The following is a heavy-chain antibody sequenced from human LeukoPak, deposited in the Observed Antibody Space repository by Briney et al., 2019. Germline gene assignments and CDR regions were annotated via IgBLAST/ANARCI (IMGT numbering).Heavy chain of an antibody. V-gene: IGHV4-4*07. D-gene: IGHD5-12*01. CDR2: VYPSGTT. CDR1: RGSISNYW. CDR3: ARDAGGYEDY. J-gene: IGHJ4*02. Sequence: PSETLSLTCTVSRGSISNYWWSWIRQAAGKGLEWISRVYPSGTTHYNPSLQSRVTLSVDTSKNQFSLKLSSLTAADTAVYYCARDAGGYEDYWGQGTLVTVSS.